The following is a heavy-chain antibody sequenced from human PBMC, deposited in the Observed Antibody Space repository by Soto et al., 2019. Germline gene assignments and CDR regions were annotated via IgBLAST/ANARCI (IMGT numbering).Heavy chain of an antibody. CDR1: GFTFSSYA. V-gene: IGHV3-23*01. Sequence: GGSLRLSCAASGFTFSSYAMSWVRQAPGKGLEWVSASSGSGGSTYYADSVKGRFTISRDNSKNTLYLQMNSLRAEDTAVYYCATSWSGYYYYYGMDVWGQGTTVTVSS. CDR2: SSGSGGST. J-gene: IGHJ6*02. D-gene: IGHD3-3*01. CDR3: ATSWSGYYYYYGMDV.